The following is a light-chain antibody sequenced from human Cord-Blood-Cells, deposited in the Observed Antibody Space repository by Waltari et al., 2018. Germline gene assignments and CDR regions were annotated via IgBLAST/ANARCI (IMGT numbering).Light chain of an antibody. CDR3: QQYNSYSWT. CDR2: KAA. Sequence: DIQMHQSPSTLSASVCDRVTITYRASQSISSWLAWYQQKPGKAPNLLMYKAASLVSGGLSRCIGSGCGTAVTLLISSLQPDDVATYYCQQYNSYSWTFGQGTKVEIK. CDR1: QSISSW. J-gene: IGKJ1*01. V-gene: IGKV1-5*03.